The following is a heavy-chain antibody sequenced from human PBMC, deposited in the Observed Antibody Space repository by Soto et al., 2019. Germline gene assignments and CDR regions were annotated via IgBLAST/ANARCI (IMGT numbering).Heavy chain of an antibody. CDR3: ARGKGMEENYFYYGMDI. D-gene: IGHD3-10*01. CDR1: GYTFSTYG. CDR2: LNGGTGQT. J-gene: IGHJ6*02. Sequence: ASVKVSFKASGYTFSTYGMHWVRQAPGQSLEWMGWLNGGTGQTRYSQRFQDRVIITRDTSASTGYMELRSLRSEDTAVYYCARGKGMEENYFYYGMDIWGQGTTVTVSS. V-gene: IGHV1-3*01.